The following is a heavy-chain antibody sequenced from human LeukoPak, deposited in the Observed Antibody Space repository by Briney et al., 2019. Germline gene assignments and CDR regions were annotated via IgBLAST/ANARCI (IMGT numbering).Heavy chain of an antibody. D-gene: IGHD3-10*01. V-gene: IGHV3-33*01. J-gene: IGHJ4*02. CDR1: GFAFSSYG. CDR3: VRGPYGSGSYR. Sequence: PGRSLRLSCAASGFAFSSYGMHWARQAPGKGLEWVAAIRYDGSNQYYADSVKGRFTISRDNSKNTLYLQMNSLRAEDTAVYYCVRGPYGSGSYRWGQGTLVTVSA. CDR2: IRYDGSNQ.